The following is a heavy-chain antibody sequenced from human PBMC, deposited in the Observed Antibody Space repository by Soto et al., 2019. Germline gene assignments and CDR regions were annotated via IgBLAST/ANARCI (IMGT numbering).Heavy chain of an antibody. Sequence: QLQLQESGSGLVKPSQTLSLTCAVSGGSISSGGYSWSWIRQPPGKGLEWIGYIYHSGSTYYNPTMKRRVTRSVDRYKNQFSLKLSSVTAAGTAVYYSARVPDYWGQGTLVTVSS. V-gene: IGHV4-30-2*01. J-gene: IGHJ4*02. CDR1: GGSISSGGYS. CDR2: IYHSGST. CDR3: ARVPDY.